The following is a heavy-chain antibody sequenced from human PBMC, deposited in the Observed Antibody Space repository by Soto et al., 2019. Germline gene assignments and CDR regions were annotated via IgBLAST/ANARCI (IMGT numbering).Heavy chain of an antibody. V-gene: IGHV3-23*01. CDR2: ISGTGYGT. CDR1: GFTFSDNA. CDR3: AKARKAKSHYYHGMDV. J-gene: IGHJ6*02. Sequence: GGSLRLSCAASGFTFSDNAMNWVRQAPGKGLEWVSGISGTGYGTYYADSVKGRFTISRDTSNNTLYLQMNSLRGEDTAIYYSAKARKAKSHYYHGMDVWGQGTPVTVSS.